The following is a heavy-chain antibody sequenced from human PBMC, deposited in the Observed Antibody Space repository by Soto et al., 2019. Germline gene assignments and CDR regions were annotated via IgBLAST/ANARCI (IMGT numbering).Heavy chain of an antibody. CDR1: GFTFTAHA. Sequence: EEQLLESGGGLVQPGGSLRLSCATSGFTFTAHAMSWVRQAPGKGLEWVSGISDTGGGTYYADSVKGRFTISRDTSKNPLSLQMDSLRAEDTAVYYCARSSSSWPHYWGQGTLVTVSS. CDR2: ISDTGGGT. CDR3: ARSSSSWPHY. V-gene: IGHV3-23*01. D-gene: IGHD2-2*01. J-gene: IGHJ4*02.